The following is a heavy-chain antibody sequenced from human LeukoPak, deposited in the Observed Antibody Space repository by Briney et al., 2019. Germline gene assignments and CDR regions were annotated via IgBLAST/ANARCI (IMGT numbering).Heavy chain of an antibody. Sequence: PSQTLSLTCTVSGGSISSAAYYWTWIRQHPGKGLEWIGHIYYGGRTDYNPTLKSRVNISIDTSKNQFSLRVNSVTAADTAVYYCGRGGGRSSTGMDVWGQGTTVTVSS. CDR1: GGSISSAAYY. V-gene: IGHV4-31*03. CDR2: IYYGGRT. CDR3: GRGGGRSSTGMDV. J-gene: IGHJ6*02. D-gene: IGHD2-2*01.